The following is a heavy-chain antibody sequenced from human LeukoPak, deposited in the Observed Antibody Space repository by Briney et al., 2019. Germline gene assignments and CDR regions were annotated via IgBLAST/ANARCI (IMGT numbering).Heavy chain of an antibody. D-gene: IGHD5-18*01. CDR1: GFTFSNYW. V-gene: IGHV3-7*01. CDR2: IKEDGSEK. CDR3: AKCKDTAMVSSRNYYYYYMDV. Sequence: GGSLRLSCVASGFTFSNYWMSWVRQAPGKGLECVANIKEDGSEKYYVDSVKGRFTISRDNAKNSLYLQMNSLRAEDTAVYYCAKCKDTAMVSSRNYYYYYMDVWGKGTTVTISS. J-gene: IGHJ6*03.